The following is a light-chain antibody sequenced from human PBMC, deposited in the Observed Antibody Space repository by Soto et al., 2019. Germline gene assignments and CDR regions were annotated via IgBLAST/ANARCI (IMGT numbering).Light chain of an antibody. Sequence: QSVLTQPPSASGTPGQRVTISCSGSSSNIGSNYVYWYQQLPGTAPKPLIYRNNQRPSGVPDRFSGSKSGTSASLAISGLRSEDEADYYCAAWDDSLSGTFGGGTKLTVL. CDR1: SSNIGSNY. CDR3: AAWDDSLSGT. J-gene: IGLJ2*01. V-gene: IGLV1-47*01. CDR2: RNN.